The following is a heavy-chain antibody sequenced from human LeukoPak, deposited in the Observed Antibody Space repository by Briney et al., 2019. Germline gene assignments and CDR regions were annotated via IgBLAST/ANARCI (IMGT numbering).Heavy chain of an antibody. Sequence: ASVRVSCKASGYSFTTYYMHWVRQAPGQGLEWMGIIKPSGGSTSYAQKFQDRVTMTRDTSTSTVYMELSSLRSEDTAVYYCARVHVSDWYVDSRGQGTLVTVSS. J-gene: IGHJ4*02. D-gene: IGHD6-19*01. CDR1: GYSFTTYY. V-gene: IGHV1-46*01. CDR2: IKPSGGST. CDR3: ARVHVSDWYVDS.